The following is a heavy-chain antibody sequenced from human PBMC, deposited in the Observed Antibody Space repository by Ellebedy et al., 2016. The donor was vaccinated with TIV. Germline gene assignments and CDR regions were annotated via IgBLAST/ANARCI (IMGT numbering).Heavy chain of an antibody. CDR2: FYNDGSST. CDR3: VRDGSYDYGDY. Sequence: GESLKISCAASGFTFSSHWLHWVRQAPGKGLVWVSRFYNDGSSTSYADSVEGRFTISRDNPKNTVYLQMNSLRVEDTAVYYCVRDGSYDYGDYWGQGTVVTVSS. CDR1: GFTFSSHW. D-gene: IGHD3-16*01. V-gene: IGHV3-74*01. J-gene: IGHJ4*02.